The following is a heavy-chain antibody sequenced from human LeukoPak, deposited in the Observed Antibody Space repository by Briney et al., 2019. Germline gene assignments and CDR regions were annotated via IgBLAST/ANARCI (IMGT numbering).Heavy chain of an antibody. CDR1: GGSFSGYY. CDR3: ARLTFRGLSYYFDY. D-gene: IGHD5-12*01. V-gene: IGHV4-34*01. CDR2: INHSGST. Sequence: SETLSLTCAVYGGSFSGYYWSWIRQPPGKGLEWIGEINHSGSTNYNPSLKSRVTISVDTSKNQFSLKLSSVTAADTAVYYCARLTFRGLSYYFDYWGQGTLVTVSS. J-gene: IGHJ4*02.